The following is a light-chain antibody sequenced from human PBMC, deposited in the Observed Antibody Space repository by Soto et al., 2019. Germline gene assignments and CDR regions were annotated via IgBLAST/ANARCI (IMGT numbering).Light chain of an antibody. V-gene: IGKV1-39*01. Sequence: DTQMTQSPSSPFSTVGDRVTITCRASQSISSYLNWYQQKPGKAPKLLIYAASSLQSGVPSRFSGSGSGTDFTLTISSLQPEDFATYYCQQSYSTPRTFGQGTKVDIK. CDR1: QSISSY. CDR2: AAS. J-gene: IGKJ1*01. CDR3: QQSYSTPRT.